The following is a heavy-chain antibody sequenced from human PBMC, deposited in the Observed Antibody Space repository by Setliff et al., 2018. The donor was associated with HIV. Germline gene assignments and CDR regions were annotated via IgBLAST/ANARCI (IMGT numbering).Heavy chain of an antibody. Sequence: ESLKISCAASGLTFSTYSMNWVRQAPGKGLEWIGEINHSGSTNYNPSLKSRVTISVDTSKNHVSLRLNSVTAADTAVYYCARQGSWLDSWGQGTLITVSS. CDR1: GLTFSTYS. V-gene: IGHV4-34*01. D-gene: IGHD2-15*01. J-gene: IGHJ5*01. CDR3: ARQGSWLDS. CDR2: INHSGST.